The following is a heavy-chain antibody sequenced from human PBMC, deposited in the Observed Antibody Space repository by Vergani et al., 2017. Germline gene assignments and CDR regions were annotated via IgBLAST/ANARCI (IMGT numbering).Heavy chain of an antibody. J-gene: IGHJ4*02. V-gene: IGHV3-74*03. CDR1: GFSFRTFS. D-gene: IGHD2-2*01. CDR3: ARANLNAEYQLLSFFDY. Sequence: DVDLVESGGGFVQPGGSRRLSCAASGFSFRTFSMFWVRQPPGKGLAWVSKISPDGRTTEYADSVKGRFTISRDNSKNTLYLQMNSLRAEDTAVYYCARANLNAEYQLLSFFDYWGQGTLVTVSS. CDR2: ISPDGRTT.